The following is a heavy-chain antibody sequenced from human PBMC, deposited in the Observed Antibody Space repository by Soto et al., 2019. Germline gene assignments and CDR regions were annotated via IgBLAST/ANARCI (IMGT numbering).Heavy chain of an antibody. V-gene: IGHV4-34*01. CDR3: AGVDPIVVVPAALRSSWFDP. J-gene: IGHJ5*02. CDR1: GGSFSGYY. CDR2: INHSGST. D-gene: IGHD2-2*01. Sequence: PSETLSLTCAVYGGSFSGYYWSWIRQPPGKGLEWIGEINHSGSTNYNPSLKSRVTISVDTSKNQFSLKLSSVTAADTAVYYCAGVDPIVVVPAALRSSWFDPWGQGTLVTVSS.